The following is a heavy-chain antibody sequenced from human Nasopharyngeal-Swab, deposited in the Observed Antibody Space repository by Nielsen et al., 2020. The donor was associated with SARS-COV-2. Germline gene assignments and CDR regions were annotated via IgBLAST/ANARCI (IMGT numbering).Heavy chain of an antibody. CDR3: ARGPNPHNAFDI. CDR2: ISCDDGTR. V-gene: IGHV1-46*02. CDR1: GYSFNPYY. Sequence: ASVTVPCLASGYSFNPYYIHWVRPAPGQALEWMGLISCDDGTRNYAQKFRGRVTMTRDTSTNTVYLDLSSLQSEDTAVYYCARGPNPHNAFDIWGQGTMVTVST. D-gene: IGHD1-14*01. J-gene: IGHJ3*02.